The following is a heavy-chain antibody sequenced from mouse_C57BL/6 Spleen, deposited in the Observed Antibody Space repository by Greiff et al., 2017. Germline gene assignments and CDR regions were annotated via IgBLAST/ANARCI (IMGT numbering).Heavy chain of an antibody. D-gene: IGHD2-3*01. CDR1: GYAFSSSW. V-gene: IGHV1-82*01. J-gene: IGHJ1*03. CDR3: ARDDGYSYWYFDV. Sequence: VKLQQSGPELVKPGASVKISCKASGYAFSSSWMNWVKQRPGKGLEWIGRIYPGDGDTNYNGKFKGKATLTADKASSTAYMQLSSLTSEDSAVYFCARDDGYSYWYFDVWGTGTTVTVSS. CDR2: IYPGDGDT.